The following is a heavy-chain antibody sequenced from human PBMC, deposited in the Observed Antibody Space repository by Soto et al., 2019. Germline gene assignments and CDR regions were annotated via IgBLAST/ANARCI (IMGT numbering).Heavy chain of an antibody. J-gene: IGHJ5*02. Sequence: SETLSLTCTVSGGSLSSYYLSWIRQPPGKGLEWIGYIYYSGSTNYNPSLKSRVTISVDTSKNQFSLKLSSVTAADTAVYYCARAKAPLYSSSWYWFDPWGQGTLVTVSS. D-gene: IGHD6-13*01. V-gene: IGHV4-59*08. CDR1: GGSLSSYY. CDR2: IYYSGST. CDR3: ARAKAPLYSSSWYWFDP.